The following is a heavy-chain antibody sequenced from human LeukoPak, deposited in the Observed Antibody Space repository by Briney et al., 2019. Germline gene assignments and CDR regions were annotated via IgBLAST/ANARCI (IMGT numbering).Heavy chain of an antibody. J-gene: IGHJ4*02. Sequence: GRSLRLSCAASGFTFSSYAMSWVRQAPGKGLEWVSAISGSGDSTYYGDSVKGRFTISRDNSKNTLYLQMNSLRAEDTAVYYCAKTRPLDSSSWSHGDYWGQGTLVTVSS. CDR3: AKTRPLDSSSWSHGDY. CDR1: GFTFSSYA. CDR2: ISGSGDST. V-gene: IGHV3-23*01. D-gene: IGHD6-13*01.